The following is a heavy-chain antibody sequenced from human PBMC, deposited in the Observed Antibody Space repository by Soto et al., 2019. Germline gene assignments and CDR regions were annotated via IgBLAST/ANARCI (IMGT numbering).Heavy chain of an antibody. Sequence: ASVKVSCKASGYTFTSYVISWVRQAPGQGLEWMGWISAYNGNTNYAQKLQGRVTMTTDTSTSTAYMELRSLRSDDTAVYYCARAVDYVWGSYNGYFDPWGQGPLVTVSS. V-gene: IGHV1-18*04. CDR3: ARAVDYVWGSYNGYFDP. D-gene: IGHD3-16*01. CDR1: GYTFTSYV. CDR2: ISAYNGNT. J-gene: IGHJ4*02.